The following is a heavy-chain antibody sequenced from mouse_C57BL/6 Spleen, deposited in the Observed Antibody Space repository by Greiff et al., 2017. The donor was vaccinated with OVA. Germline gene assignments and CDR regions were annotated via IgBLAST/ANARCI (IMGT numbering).Heavy chain of an antibody. Sequence: VQVVESGPELVKPGASVKISCKASGYTFTDYYINWVKQRPGQGLEWIGWIFPGSGSTYYNEKFKGKATLTVDKSSSTAYMLLSSLTSEDSAVYFCARDGDYYSNYGAMDYWGQGTSVTVSS. D-gene: IGHD2-5*01. J-gene: IGHJ4*01. V-gene: IGHV1-75*01. CDR2: IFPGSGST. CDR1: GYTFTDYY. CDR3: ARDGDYYSNYGAMDY.